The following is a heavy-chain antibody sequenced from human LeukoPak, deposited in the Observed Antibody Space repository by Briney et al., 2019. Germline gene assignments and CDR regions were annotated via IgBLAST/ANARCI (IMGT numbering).Heavy chain of an antibody. CDR3: AQGYSSGWYPY. Sequence: GGSLRLSCAVSGFTITDYGMSWVRQAPGKGLEWVSATSVSGDTKYYADSVKGRFIISRDNSRNTLYLQINSPRAEDTALYYCAQGYSSGWYPYWGRGTLVTVSS. CDR2: TSVSGDTK. J-gene: IGHJ4*02. V-gene: IGHV3-23*01. CDR1: GFTITDYG. D-gene: IGHD6-19*01.